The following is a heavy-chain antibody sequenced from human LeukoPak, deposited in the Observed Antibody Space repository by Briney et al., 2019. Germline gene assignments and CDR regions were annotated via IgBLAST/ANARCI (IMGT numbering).Heavy chain of an antibody. CDR1: GFTFSSFG. Sequence: GGSLRLSCGASGFTFSSFGVSWVRQAPGKGLEWVSSISVSNTYIYYTDSVKGRFTISRDNAKNSLYLQMNSLRADDTAVYYCATEGSGSTYYFEYWGQGTLVTVSS. D-gene: IGHD3-10*01. CDR3: ATEGSGSTYYFEY. J-gene: IGHJ4*02. V-gene: IGHV3-21*01. CDR2: ISVSNTYI.